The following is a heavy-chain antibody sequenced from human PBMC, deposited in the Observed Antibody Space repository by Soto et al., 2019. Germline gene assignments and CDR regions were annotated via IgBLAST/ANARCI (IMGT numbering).Heavy chain of an antibody. CDR2: INPNSGGT. CDR3: AIAALGYCSGGSCYEVAFDI. V-gene: IGHV1-2*04. J-gene: IGHJ3*02. Sequence: ASVKVSCKASGYTFTGYYMHWVRQAPGQGLEWMGWINPNSGGTNYAQKFQGWVTMTRDTSISTAYMELSRLRSDDTAVYYCAIAALGYCSGGSCYEVAFDIWGQGTMVTVSS. CDR1: GYTFTGYY. D-gene: IGHD2-15*01.